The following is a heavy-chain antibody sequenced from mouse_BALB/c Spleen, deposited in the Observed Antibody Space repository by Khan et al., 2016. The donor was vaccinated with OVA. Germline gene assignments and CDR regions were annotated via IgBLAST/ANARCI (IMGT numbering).Heavy chain of an antibody. D-gene: IGHD1-1*01. CDR1: GYTFINYW. CDR3: ARRGLRWDFDY. V-gene: IGHV1-7*01. CDR2: INPSTGYT. J-gene: IGHJ2*01. Sequence: VQLQQPGAELAKPGASVKMSCKASGYTFINYWILWVKQRPGQGLEWIGYINPSTGYTEYNQNIKDKATLTADKSSSTSFMQLSSLTSEDSAVYYCARRGLRWDFDYWGQGTTLTVSS.